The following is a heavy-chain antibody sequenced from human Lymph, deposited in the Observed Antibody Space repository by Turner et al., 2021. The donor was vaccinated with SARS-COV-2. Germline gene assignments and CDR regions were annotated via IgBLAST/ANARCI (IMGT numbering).Heavy chain of an antibody. J-gene: IGHJ4*02. V-gene: IGHV3-23*01. CDR3: AKNEVAMIVVVITLFDY. D-gene: IGHD3-22*01. CDR1: GLTFSSYA. CDR2: ISGSGVST. Sequence: EVQLLESGGGLVQPGGSLRLSCAASGLTFSSYAMSWVRQAPGKGLEWVSTISGSGVSTYYADSVKGRFTISRDNSKNTLYLQMNSLRAEDTAVYYCAKNEVAMIVVVITLFDYWGQGTLVTVSS.